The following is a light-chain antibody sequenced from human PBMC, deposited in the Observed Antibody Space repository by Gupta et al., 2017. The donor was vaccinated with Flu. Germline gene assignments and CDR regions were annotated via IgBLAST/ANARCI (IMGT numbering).Light chain of an antibody. CDR1: SSDIGTYNL. V-gene: IGLV2-23*02. CDR2: EVN. J-gene: IGLJ2*01. CDR3: CSFAGSTTLV. Sequence: QSALTQPASVSGSPGQSITLSCIGTSSDIGTYNLVSWYLQHPGKAPKLIIYEVNYRPAGIADRFSGSKSGNTASLTISGRQAEDDADYYCCSFAGSTTLVFGGGTNLTVL.